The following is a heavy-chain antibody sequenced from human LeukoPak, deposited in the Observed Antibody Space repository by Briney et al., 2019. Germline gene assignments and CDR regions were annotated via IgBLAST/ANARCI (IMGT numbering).Heavy chain of an antibody. D-gene: IGHD6-13*01. V-gene: IGHV1-2*02. J-gene: IGHJ5*02. CDR1: GYTFTGYY. Sequence: ASVKVSCKASGYTFTGYYMHWVRQAPGQGLEWMGWINPNSGGTNYAQKFQGRVTMTRDTSISTAYMELSRLRSDDTAVYYCARVFSAAAGGWFDPWGQGTLVTVSS. CDR3: ARVFSAAAGGWFDP. CDR2: INPNSGGT.